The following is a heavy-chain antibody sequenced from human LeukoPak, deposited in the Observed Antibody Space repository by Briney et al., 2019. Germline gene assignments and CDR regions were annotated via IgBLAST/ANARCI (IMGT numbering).Heavy chain of an antibody. J-gene: IGHJ4*02. D-gene: IGHD3-22*01. CDR3: AKERTCRDYHDSSAQCGDY. V-gene: IGHV3-21*04. CDR2: ISSSSTYI. CDR1: GFTFSSYS. Sequence: GGSLRLSCAGSGFTFSSYSMNWVRQAPGKGLEWVSSISSSSTYIYNADSVKGRFTISRDNAKNSLYLQMNSLRAEDTAVYYCAKERTCRDYHDSSAQCGDYWGQGTLVTVSS.